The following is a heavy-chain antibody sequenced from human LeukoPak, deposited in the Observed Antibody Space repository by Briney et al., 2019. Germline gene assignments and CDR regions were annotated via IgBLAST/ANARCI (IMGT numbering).Heavy chain of an antibody. CDR1: GFTFSSYA. CDR2: ISGSTNTP. Sequence: GGSLRLSCAASGFTFSSYAMTWVRQAPGGGMEWNSAISGSTNTPYYADSVKGRFTISRDNSKNTLYLQMISLRADDTAVYYCAKSGEVLRTTYYGMDVWGQGTTVTVSS. CDR3: AKSGEVLRTTYYGMDV. D-gene: IGHD2/OR15-2a*01. V-gene: IGHV3-23*01. J-gene: IGHJ6*02.